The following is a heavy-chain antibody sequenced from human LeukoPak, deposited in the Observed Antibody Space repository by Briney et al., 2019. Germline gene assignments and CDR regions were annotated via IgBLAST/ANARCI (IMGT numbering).Heavy chain of an antibody. V-gene: IGHV3-74*01. Sequence: GGSLRLSCAASGFTFSSYWMHWVRQAPGKGLVWVSRINSDGSSTSYADSVEGRFTISRDNAKNTLYLQMNSLRAEDTAVYYCARVRTTGTTDYYYGMDVWGKGTTVTVSS. D-gene: IGHD1-1*01. CDR1: GFTFSSYW. CDR3: ARVRTTGTTDYYYGMDV. CDR2: INSDGSST. J-gene: IGHJ6*04.